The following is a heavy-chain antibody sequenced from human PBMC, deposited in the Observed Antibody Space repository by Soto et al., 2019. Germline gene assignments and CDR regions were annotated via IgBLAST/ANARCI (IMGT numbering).Heavy chain of an antibody. Sequence: EVQLVESGGDLVKPGGSLRLSCAASGFSFSDAHMNWVRQAPGKGLEWIGRIKSNIDGGTTDYAAPVKGRFTISRDDSKNTLYLQMNSLKTEDTGIYNCATEPYYYDRSGYDTWGQGTLVTVSS. CDR1: GFSFSDAH. D-gene: IGHD3-22*01. V-gene: IGHV3-15*07. J-gene: IGHJ4*02. CDR3: ATEPYYYDRSGYDT. CDR2: IKSNIDGGTT.